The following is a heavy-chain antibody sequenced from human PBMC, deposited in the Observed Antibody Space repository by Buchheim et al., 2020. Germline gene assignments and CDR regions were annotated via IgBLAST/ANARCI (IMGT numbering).Heavy chain of an antibody. D-gene: IGHD3-22*01. Sequence: QVQLVQSGAEVKKPGSSVKVSCKASGGAFSKYTINWVRQAPGQGLEWMGGITPIFGTPKYAQNFQGRVTITADESTGTAYMELRSLRSADTAVYYCARVYGEIGDSSGYFYYWGQGTL. CDR3: ARVYGEIGDSSGYFYY. CDR1: GGAFSKYT. V-gene: IGHV1-69*01. CDR2: ITPIFGTP. J-gene: IGHJ4*02.